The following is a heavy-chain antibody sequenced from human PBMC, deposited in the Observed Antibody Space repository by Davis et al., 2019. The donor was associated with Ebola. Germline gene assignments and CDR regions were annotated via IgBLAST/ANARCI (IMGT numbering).Heavy chain of an antibody. V-gene: IGHV3-33*01. D-gene: IGHD5-18*01. Sequence: GESLKISCAASGFTLSGYDMNWVRQAPGKGLQWVAGIWSHGNDYIYGDSVRGRFTISRDNSKNTLYLQMNSLRVQDTAVYYCARDPDTSGYYSWFDPWGQGTLVTVSS. CDR3: ARDPDTSGYYSWFDP. J-gene: IGHJ5*02. CDR2: IWSHGNDY. CDR1: GFTLSGYD.